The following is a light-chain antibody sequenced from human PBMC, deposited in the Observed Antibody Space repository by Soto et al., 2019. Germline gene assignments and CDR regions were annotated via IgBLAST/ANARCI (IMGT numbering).Light chain of an antibody. V-gene: IGLV2-8*01. CDR2: GVT. CDR1: SSDVGGYNY. CDR3: SSYAGSNNYV. J-gene: IGLJ1*01. Sequence: QSALTQPPSASGSPGQSVTISCTGTSSDVGGYNYVSWYQQHPGKAPKLMIYGVTKRPSGVPDRFSGSKSGNTASLTVSGLQAEDEAYYYCSSYAGSNNYVFGTGNKVTVL.